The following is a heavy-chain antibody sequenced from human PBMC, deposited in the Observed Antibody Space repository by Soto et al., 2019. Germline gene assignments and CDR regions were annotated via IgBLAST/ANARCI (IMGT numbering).Heavy chain of an antibody. CDR3: ARDQGGDFLKGSGMDV. CDR1: GDSISRYY. J-gene: IGHJ6*02. V-gene: IGHV4-59*01. Sequence: QVQLQESGPGLVKPSETLALTCTVSGDSISRYYWSWMRLSPGKGLVLIGYIYYSRETNYNPSVKSRVTISVARTKTQFSLKLGSVTAADTAVYYCARDQGGDFLKGSGMDVWGQGTTVTVSS. CDR2: IYYSRET.